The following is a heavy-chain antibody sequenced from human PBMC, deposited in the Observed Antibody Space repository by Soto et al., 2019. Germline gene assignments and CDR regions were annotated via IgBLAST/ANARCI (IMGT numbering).Heavy chain of an antibody. Sequence: QVQLQESGPGLVKPSETLSITCTVSGASISGYYWSWIRQPPGKGLEWIGYIYYSGSTNYNPSLKRRVAISLDTSKTQFSRKLSSVTAADTAVYFCARHLGYDSSGYYRNWFDPWGPGTLVTVSS. V-gene: IGHV4-59*08. J-gene: IGHJ5*02. D-gene: IGHD3-22*01. CDR2: IYYSGST. CDR3: ARHLGYDSSGYYRNWFDP. CDR1: GASISGYY.